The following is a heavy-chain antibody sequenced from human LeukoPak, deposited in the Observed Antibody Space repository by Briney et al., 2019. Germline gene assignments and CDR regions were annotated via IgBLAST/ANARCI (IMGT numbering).Heavy chain of an antibody. D-gene: IGHD2-2*01. CDR3: AKDKVPAAYYYGMDV. J-gene: IGHJ6*04. CDR2: ISYDGSNK. CDR1: GFTFSSYG. V-gene: IGHV3-30*18. Sequence: GGSLRLSCAASGFTFSSYGMHWVRQAPGKGLEWVAVISYDGSNKYYADSVKGRFTISRGNSKNTLYLQMSSLRAEDTAVYYCAKDKVPAAYYYGMDVWGKGTTVTVSS.